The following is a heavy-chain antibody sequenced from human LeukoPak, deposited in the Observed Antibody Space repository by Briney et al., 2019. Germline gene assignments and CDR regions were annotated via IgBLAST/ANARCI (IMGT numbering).Heavy chain of an antibody. D-gene: IGHD1-26*01. CDR3: ARDSGGATGY. Sequence: GGSLRLSCAASGFTFSSYAMQWVRQAPGKGLECVAVISYDGSNKYYADSVKGRFTISRDNSKNTLYLQMTSLRAEDTAVYYCARDSGGATGYWGQGTLVTVSS. CDR2: ISYDGSNK. V-gene: IGHV3-30*04. J-gene: IGHJ4*02. CDR1: GFTFSSYA.